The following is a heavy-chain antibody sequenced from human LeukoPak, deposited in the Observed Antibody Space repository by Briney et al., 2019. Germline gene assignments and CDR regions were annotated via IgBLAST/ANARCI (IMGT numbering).Heavy chain of an antibody. J-gene: IGHJ4*02. Sequence: GGSLRLSCAASGFTFSSYAMSWVRQAPGKGLEWVSAISGSGGSTYYADSVKGRFTIPRDNSKNTLYLQMNSLRAEDTAVYYCAKDHYDFWSGYSYLFDYWGQGTLVTVSS. V-gene: IGHV3-23*01. CDR1: GFTFSSYA. CDR3: AKDHYDFWSGYSYLFDY. D-gene: IGHD3-3*01. CDR2: ISGSGGST.